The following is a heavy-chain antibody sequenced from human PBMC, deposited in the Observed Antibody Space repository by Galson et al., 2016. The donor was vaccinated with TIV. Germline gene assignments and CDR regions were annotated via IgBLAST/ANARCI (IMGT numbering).Heavy chain of an antibody. Sequence: CKASGGTLNIYVINWVRQAPGQGLEWMGGTTPFLGTPQYAQKFQGRVTITTDEPTNTADMELHSLRSEDTAVYYCARGNISDFWSGSDWGQGTLVTVSS. D-gene: IGHD3-3*01. CDR1: GGTLNIYV. CDR3: ARGNISDFWSGSD. V-gene: IGHV1-69*05. J-gene: IGHJ4*02. CDR2: TTPFLGTP.